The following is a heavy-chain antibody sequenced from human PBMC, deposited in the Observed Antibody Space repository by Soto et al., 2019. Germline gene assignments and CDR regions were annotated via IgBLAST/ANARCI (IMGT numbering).Heavy chain of an antibody. CDR2: INPNSGGT. Sequence: GASVKVSCKASGYTFSSYYIHWVRQAPGQGLEWMGWINPNSGGTNYAQKFQGWVTMTRDTSISTAYMELSRLRSDDTAVYYCARGRRGYSYGDFDYWGQGTLVTVSS. CDR3: ARGRRGYSYGDFDY. CDR1: GYTFSSYY. V-gene: IGHV1-2*04. D-gene: IGHD5-18*01. J-gene: IGHJ4*02.